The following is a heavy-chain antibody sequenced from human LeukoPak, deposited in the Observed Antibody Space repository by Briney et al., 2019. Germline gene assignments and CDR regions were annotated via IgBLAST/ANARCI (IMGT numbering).Heavy chain of an antibody. CDR1: GGSISSYY. CDR3: ARSLGDRGMGPNYYYYYYMDV. D-gene: IGHD3-10*01. J-gene: IGHJ6*03. Sequence: PSETLSLTCTVSGGSISSYYWSWIRQPPGKGLEWIGYIYTSGSTNYNPSLKSRVTISVDTSKNQFSLKLSSVTAADTAVYYCARSLGDRGMGPNYYYYYYMDVWGKGTTVTVSS. V-gene: IGHV4-4*09. CDR2: IYTSGST.